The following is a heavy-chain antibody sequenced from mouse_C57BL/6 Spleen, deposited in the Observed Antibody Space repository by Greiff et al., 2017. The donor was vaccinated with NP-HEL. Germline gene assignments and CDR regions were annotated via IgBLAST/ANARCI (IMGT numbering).Heavy chain of an antibody. Sequence: EVQLQQSGPELVKPGASVKISCKASGYSFTGYYMNWVKQSPEKSLEWIGEINPSTGGTTYNQKFKAKATLTVDKSSSTAYMQLKSLTSEDSAVYYCARYYYSKKGYYAMDYWGQGTSVTVSS. J-gene: IGHJ4*01. V-gene: IGHV1-42*01. CDR2: INPSTGGT. CDR3: ARYYYSKKGYYAMDY. CDR1: GYSFTGYY. D-gene: IGHD2-5*01.